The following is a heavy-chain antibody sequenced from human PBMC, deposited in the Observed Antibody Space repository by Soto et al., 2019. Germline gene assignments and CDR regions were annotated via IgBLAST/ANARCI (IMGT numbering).Heavy chain of an antibody. Sequence: PGGSLRLSCAASGFAFSSYAMSWVRQAPGKGLEWVSAISGSGGSTYYADSVKGRFTISRDNSKNTLYPQMNSLRAEDTAVYYCAKRLDYYYDSSGYYYFDYWGQGTLVTVSS. V-gene: IGHV3-23*01. CDR2: ISGSGGST. CDR1: GFAFSSYA. CDR3: AKRLDYYYDSSGYYYFDY. D-gene: IGHD3-22*01. J-gene: IGHJ4*02.